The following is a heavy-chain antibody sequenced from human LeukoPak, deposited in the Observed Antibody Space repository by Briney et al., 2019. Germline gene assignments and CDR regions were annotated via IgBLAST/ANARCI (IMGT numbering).Heavy chain of an antibody. CDR2: ISSSGSTI. CDR1: GFTFSSYE. D-gene: IGHD3-10*01. J-gene: IGHJ5*02. V-gene: IGHV3-48*03. Sequence: GGSLRLSCAASGFTFSSYEMNWVRQAPGKGLEWVSYISSSGSTIYYADSVKGRFTISRDNAKNSLYLQMNSLRAEDTAVYYCARSVLLWFGELFGWFDPWGQGTLVTVSS. CDR3: ARSVLLWFGELFGWFDP.